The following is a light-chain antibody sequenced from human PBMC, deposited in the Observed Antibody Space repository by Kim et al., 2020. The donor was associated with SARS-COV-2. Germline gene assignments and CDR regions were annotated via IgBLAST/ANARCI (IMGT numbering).Light chain of an antibody. CDR1: SGNIASKY. CDR2: EDS. Sequence: KTVTISGTGSSGNIASKYVQWYQQRPGTAPTTVIYEDSQRPSGVPDRFSGSVDSSSNSTSLTISGLNTEDEADYYCQSYDSNNRGIFGGGTQLTVL. J-gene: IGLJ2*01. V-gene: IGLV6-57*02. CDR3: QSYDSNNRGI.